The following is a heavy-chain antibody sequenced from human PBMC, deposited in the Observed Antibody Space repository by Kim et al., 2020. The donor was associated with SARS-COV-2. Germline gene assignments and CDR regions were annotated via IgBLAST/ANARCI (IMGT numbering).Heavy chain of an antibody. Sequence: SETLSLTCAVYGGSFSGYYWSWIRQPPGKGLEWIGEINHSGSTNYNPSLKSRVTISVDTSKNQFSLKLSSVTAADTAVYYCARGLGGPTVVSWLDPWGQGTLVTVSS. J-gene: IGHJ5*02. V-gene: IGHV4-34*01. CDR3: ARGLGGPTVVSWLDP. D-gene: IGHD4-17*01. CDR1: GGSFSGYY. CDR2: INHSGST.